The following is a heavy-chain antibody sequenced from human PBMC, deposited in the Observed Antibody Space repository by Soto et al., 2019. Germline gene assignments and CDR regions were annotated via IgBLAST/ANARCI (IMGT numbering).Heavy chain of an antibody. CDR2: ISYSGTT. V-gene: IGHV4-59*01. CDR1: GGSISVYY. CDR3: ARSRRKYFDP. Sequence: SETLSLTCTVSGGSISVYYWNWIRQSPGKGLEWIGYISYSGTTKYNPSLKSRVTISVDTSKNQFSLKLSSVTAADTAVYYCARSRRKYFDPWGQGTLVTVSS. J-gene: IGHJ5*02.